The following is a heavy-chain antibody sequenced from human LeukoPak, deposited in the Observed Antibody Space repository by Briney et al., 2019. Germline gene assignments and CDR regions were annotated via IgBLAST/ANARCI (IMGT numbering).Heavy chain of an antibody. CDR1: GGSFSGYY. Sequence: SETLSLTCAVYGGSFSGYYWSWIRRPPGKGLEWIGYIYYSGSTYYNPSLESRVTISVDTSKNQFSLKLSSVTAADTAVYYCARTHYGDSNFDYWGQGTLVTVSS. J-gene: IGHJ4*02. V-gene: IGHV4-34*01. CDR3: ARTHYGDSNFDY. CDR2: IYYSGST. D-gene: IGHD4-17*01.